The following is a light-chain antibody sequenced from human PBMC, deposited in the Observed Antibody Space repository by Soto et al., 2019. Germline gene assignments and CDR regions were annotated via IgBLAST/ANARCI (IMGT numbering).Light chain of an antibody. CDR2: DAS. V-gene: IGKV3-11*01. J-gene: IGKJ1*01. CDR3: QQRSNWPPTWT. Sequence: EIVLAQSPATLSLSPGERATLSCRASQSVDRRLAWYQQKPGQAPRLLIYDASNRATGIPARFSGSGSGTDFTLTISSLEPEDFAVYYCQQRSNWPPTWTFGQGTKVDIK. CDR1: QSVDRR.